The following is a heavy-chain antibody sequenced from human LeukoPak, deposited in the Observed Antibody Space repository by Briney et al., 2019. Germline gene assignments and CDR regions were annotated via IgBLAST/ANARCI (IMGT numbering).Heavy chain of an antibody. Sequence: GGSLRLSCAASGFTFSSYSMNWVRHAPGKGLEWVSSISSSSSYIYYADSVKGRFTISRDNAKNSLYLQMNSLRAEDTAVYYCARMKYCSSTSCWADFDYWGQGTLVTRSS. J-gene: IGHJ4*02. CDR2: ISSSSSYI. CDR1: GFTFSSYS. CDR3: ARMKYCSSTSCWADFDY. D-gene: IGHD2-2*01. V-gene: IGHV3-21*01.